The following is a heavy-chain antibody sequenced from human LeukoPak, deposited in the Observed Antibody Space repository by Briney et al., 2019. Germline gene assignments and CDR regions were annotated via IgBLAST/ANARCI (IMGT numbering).Heavy chain of an antibody. J-gene: IGHJ6*03. V-gene: IGHV4-61*02. CDR2: IYSSGST. CDR1: GGSISSDDYY. CDR3: ARVQRRYHRSDYYYYHYYYYYMDV. Sequence: PSETLSLTCTVSGGSISSDDYYWRWIRQPAGKGLKWIGRIYSSGSTKYNPSLKSRVTMSVDTSKNQFSLRLTSVTAADTAVYYCARVQRRYHRSDYYYYHYYYYYMDVWGKGTTVTVSS. D-gene: IGHD3-22*01.